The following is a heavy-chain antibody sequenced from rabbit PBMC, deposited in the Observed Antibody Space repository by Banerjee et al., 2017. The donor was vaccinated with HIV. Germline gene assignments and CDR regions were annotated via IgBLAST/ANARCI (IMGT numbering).Heavy chain of an antibody. CDR1: GFSFSNKYV. D-gene: IGHD4-1*01. J-gene: IGHJ4*01. V-gene: IGHV1S40*01. Sequence: QSLEESGGDLVKPEGSLTLTCTASGFSFSNKYVMCWVRQAPGKGLEWIACINTSSGNTVYASWAKGRFTISRTSSTTVTLQMTSLTAADTATYFCAIMNSRGWGDFNLWGQGTLVTVS. CDR3: AIMNSRGWGDFNL. CDR2: INTSSGNT.